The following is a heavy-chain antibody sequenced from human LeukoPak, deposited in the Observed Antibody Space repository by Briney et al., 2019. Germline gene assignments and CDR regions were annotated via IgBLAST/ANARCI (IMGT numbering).Heavy chain of an antibody. V-gene: IGHV1-2*02. CDR1: GYTFTGYY. D-gene: IGHD1-7*01. CDR2: INPNSGGT. CDR3: ARDRPVSRLGTDFDY. J-gene: IGHJ4*02. Sequence: GASVKVSCKASGYTFTGYYMHWVRQAPGQGLEWMGWINPNSGGTDYAQKFQGRVTMTRDTSISTAYMEQSSLRSDDTAVYYCARDRPVSRLGTDFDYWGQGALVTVSS.